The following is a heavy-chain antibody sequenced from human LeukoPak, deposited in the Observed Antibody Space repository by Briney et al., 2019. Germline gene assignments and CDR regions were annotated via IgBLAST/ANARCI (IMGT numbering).Heavy chain of an antibody. J-gene: IGHJ6*02. D-gene: IGHD3-10*01. CDR1: GFAFSTYE. CDR3: ARARITLIRGLFYYYGMDV. V-gene: IGHV3-48*03. CDR2: ISSIGTTI. Sequence: GGSLRLSCAASGFAFSTYEMNWVRQAPGKGLEWVSYISSIGTTIYYADSVKGRFTISRDNARNSLHLQMNSLRAEDTAVYYCARARITLIRGLFYYYGMDVWGQGTTVTVSS.